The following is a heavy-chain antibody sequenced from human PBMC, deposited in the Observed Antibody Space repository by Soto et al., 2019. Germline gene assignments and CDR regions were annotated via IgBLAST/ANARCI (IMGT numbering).Heavy chain of an antibody. CDR1: GYTFTTYG. CDR3: ARGPTDYYDNSGDYFLDY. D-gene: IGHD3-22*01. CDR2: ISTYNGNT. J-gene: IGHJ4*02. Sequence: QVQLVQSGAEVKKPGASVKVSCKASGYTFTTYGMSWVRQAPGQGLDWMGWISTYNGNTKYAERLQGRVTMTTDTTTSTAYMELRSLRSDDTAVYDGARGPTDYYDNSGDYFLDYWGQGTLVTVSS. V-gene: IGHV1-18*01.